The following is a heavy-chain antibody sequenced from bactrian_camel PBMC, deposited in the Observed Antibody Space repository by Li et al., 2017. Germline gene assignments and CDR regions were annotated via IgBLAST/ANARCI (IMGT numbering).Heavy chain of an antibody. D-gene: IGHD6*01. CDR1: EYGNRPGC. Sequence: HVQLVESGRGSVQAGGSLRLSCAVSEYGNRPGCLGWFRQLPGQEREGVATLTYGGGTANYADSVKGRFTISQDSTKNTVYLQMNSLRPADTAMYYCAAAYGSGWCTLAYFAWNWWGQGTQVTVS. CDR2: LTYGGGTA. V-gene: IGHV3S1*01. CDR3: AAAYGSGWCTLAYFAWNW. J-gene: IGHJ4*01.